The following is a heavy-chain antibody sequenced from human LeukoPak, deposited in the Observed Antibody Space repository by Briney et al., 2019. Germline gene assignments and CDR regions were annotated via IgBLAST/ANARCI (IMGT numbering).Heavy chain of an antibody. CDR3: ARQKIPRSNSSSWYYFDY. CDR1: GYSFTSYW. V-gene: IGHV5-51*01. J-gene: IGHJ4*02. D-gene: IGHD6-13*01. Sequence: GEPLKISCKGSGYSFTSYWIGWVRQMPGKGLEWMGIIYPGGSDTRYSPSFQGQVTISADKSISTAYLQWSSLKASDTAMYYCARQKIPRSNSSSWYYFDYWGQGTLVTVSS. CDR2: IYPGGSDT.